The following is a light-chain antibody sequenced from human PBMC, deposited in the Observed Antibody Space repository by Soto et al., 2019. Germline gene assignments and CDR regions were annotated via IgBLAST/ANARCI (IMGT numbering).Light chain of an antibody. J-gene: IGKJ5*01. V-gene: IGKV3-20*01. CDR3: QQYGGSPPGIT. Sequence: EIVLTQSPGTLSLSPGERATLSCRASQSVRSSNLAWYQQRPGQAPRLLIYAASTRATGIPDRISGSGSGTDFTLTISRLQPEDFAVYYCQQYGGSPPGITFGQGTRLEMK. CDR2: AAS. CDR1: QSVRSSN.